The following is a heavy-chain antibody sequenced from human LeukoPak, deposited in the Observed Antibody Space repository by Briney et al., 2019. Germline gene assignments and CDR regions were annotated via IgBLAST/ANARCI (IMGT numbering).Heavy chain of an antibody. Sequence: SVKVSCKASGGTFSSYAISWVRQAPGQGLEWMGGIIPIFGTANYAQKFQGRVTITADESTSTAYMELSSLRSEDTAGYYCARSYSTSAPVDYWGQGTLVTVSS. CDR1: GGTFSSYA. D-gene: IGHD6-6*01. J-gene: IGHJ4*02. CDR2: IIPIFGTA. V-gene: IGHV1-69*13. CDR3: ARSYSTSAPVDY.